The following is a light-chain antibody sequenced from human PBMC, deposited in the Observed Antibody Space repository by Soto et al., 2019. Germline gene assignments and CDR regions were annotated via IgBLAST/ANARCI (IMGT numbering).Light chain of an antibody. CDR2: DAS. J-gene: IGKJ1*01. V-gene: IGKV1-5*01. CDR3: QPYNSYL. Sequence: DIQMTQSPSTLSASVGDSVTITCRASQSISSWLAWYQQKPGKAPKLLIYDASSLESGVPSRFSGSGSGTEFTLTISSLQTDDFANYYCQPYNSYLFGQGTKVDIK. CDR1: QSISSW.